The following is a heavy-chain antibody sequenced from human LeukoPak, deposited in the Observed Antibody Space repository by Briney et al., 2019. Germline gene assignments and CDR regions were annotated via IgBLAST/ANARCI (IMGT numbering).Heavy chain of an antibody. V-gene: IGHV3-49*04. D-gene: IGHD3-22*01. Sequence: GGSLRLSCTASGFTFGDYAMSWVRQAPGKGREGVGFIRSKAYGGTTEYAASVKGRFTISRDDSKSIAYLQMNSLKTEDTAVYYCTREAYDSNGYPYFDYWGQGTLVTVSS. CDR1: GFTFGDYA. CDR2: IRSKAYGGTT. J-gene: IGHJ4*02. CDR3: TREAYDSNGYPYFDY.